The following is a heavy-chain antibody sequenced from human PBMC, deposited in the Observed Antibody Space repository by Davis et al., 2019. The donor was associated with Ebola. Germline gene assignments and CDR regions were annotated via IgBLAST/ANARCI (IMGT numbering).Heavy chain of an antibody. J-gene: IGHJ4*02. V-gene: IGHV3-23*01. CDR2: ISTSGGTT. Sequence: GGSLRLSCAASGFTFTSYAMSWVRQAPGKGLEWVSAISTSGGTTYYADSVKGRFTISRDNSKNTLYLQMNSLRVDDTAVYYCAKARSSWTPFDYWGQGTLVTVSS. CDR3: AKARSSWTPFDY. CDR1: GFTFTSYA. D-gene: IGHD6-13*01.